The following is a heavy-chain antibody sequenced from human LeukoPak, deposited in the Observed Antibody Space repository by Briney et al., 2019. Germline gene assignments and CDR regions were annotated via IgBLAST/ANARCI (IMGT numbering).Heavy chain of an antibody. V-gene: IGHV4-34*01. J-gene: IGHJ4*02. CDR3: ARRFGVARRAYYFDY. CDR2: INHSGST. D-gene: IGHD3-3*01. CDR1: GGSFSGYY. Sequence: SETLSLTCAVYGGSFSGYYWSWIRQPPGKGLEWIGEINHSGSTNYNPSLKSRVTISVDTPKNQFSPQLSSVTAADTAVYYCARRFGVARRAYYFDYWGQGTLVTVSS.